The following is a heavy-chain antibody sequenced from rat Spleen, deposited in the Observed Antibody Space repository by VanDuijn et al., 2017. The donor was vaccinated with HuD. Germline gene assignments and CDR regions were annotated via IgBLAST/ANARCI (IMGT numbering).Heavy chain of an antibody. CDR3: SPLPGYNLDH. V-gene: IGHV5-31*01. Sequence: LRLSCVASGITFNNYWMTWIRQAPGKGLEWVASISNIGDTYYSDSVKGRFSISRDNAKSTLYLQMNSLRSEDTATYYCSPLPGYNLDHWGQGVMVTASS. CDR1: GITFNNYW. CDR2: ISNIGDT. D-gene: IGHD1-4*01. J-gene: IGHJ2*01.